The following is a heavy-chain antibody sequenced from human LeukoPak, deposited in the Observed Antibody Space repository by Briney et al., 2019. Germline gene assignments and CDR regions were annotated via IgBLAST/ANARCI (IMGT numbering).Heavy chain of an antibody. J-gene: IGHJ3*01. CDR1: GFTFSSFA. Sequence: GGSLRLSCAASGFTFSSFAMSWVRQAREKGLEWVSSISGSGGSTFYADSVKGRFTISRDNSKNTLFLQMNGLRAEDTAVYYCAKDRSCGGSSCNVGSWGQGTMVTVSS. CDR3: AKDRSCGGSSCNVGS. CDR2: ISGSGGST. V-gene: IGHV3-23*01. D-gene: IGHD2-2*01.